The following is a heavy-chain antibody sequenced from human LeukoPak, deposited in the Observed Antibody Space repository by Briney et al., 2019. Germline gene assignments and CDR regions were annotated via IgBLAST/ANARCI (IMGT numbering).Heavy chain of an antibody. CDR3: ARSGSSILTIFGVVIERYFDY. J-gene: IGHJ4*02. CDR2: INHSGST. D-gene: IGHD3-3*01. V-gene: IGHV4-34*01. Sequence: SETLSLTCAVYGGSFSGYYWSWIRQPPGKGLEWIGEINHSGSTNYNPSLKSRVPISVDTSKNQFSLKLSSVTAADTAVYYCARSGSSILTIFGVVIERYFDYWGQGTLVTVSS. CDR1: GGSFSGYY.